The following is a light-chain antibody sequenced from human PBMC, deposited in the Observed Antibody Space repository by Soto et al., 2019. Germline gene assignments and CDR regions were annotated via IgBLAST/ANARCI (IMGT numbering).Light chain of an antibody. Sequence: DIPMTQSPSSLSASVGDRVTITCRASQSISSYLNWYQQKPGKAPKLLIYAASSLQSGVASSFSGSGSATDFTLTISSLQPEDFATYYCQQSYSTPRTFGQGTKLEIK. CDR3: QQSYSTPRT. CDR2: AAS. J-gene: IGKJ2*01. CDR1: QSISSY. V-gene: IGKV1-39*01.